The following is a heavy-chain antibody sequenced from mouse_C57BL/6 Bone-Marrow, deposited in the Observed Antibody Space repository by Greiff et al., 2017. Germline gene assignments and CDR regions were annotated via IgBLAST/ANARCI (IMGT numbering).Heavy chain of an antibody. J-gene: IGHJ2*01. CDR1: GYTFTSYT. CDR3: ARNPFITTAGGDY. V-gene: IGHV1-4*01. CDR2: INPSSGYT. D-gene: IGHD1-1*01. Sequence: QVHVKQSGAELARPGASVKMSCKASGYTFTSYTMHWVKQRPGQGLEWIGYINPSSGYTKYNQKFKDKATLTADKSSSPAYMQLSSLTSEDSAVYDCARNPFITTAGGDYWGQGTTLTGSS.